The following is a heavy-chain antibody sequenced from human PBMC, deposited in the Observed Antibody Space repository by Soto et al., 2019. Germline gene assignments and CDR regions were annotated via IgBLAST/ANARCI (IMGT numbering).Heavy chain of an antibody. D-gene: IGHD2-15*01. CDR3: AKICTSDCHMNPLDI. CDR2: ISYDGSNK. V-gene: IGHV3-30*18. J-gene: IGHJ3*02. Sequence: GGSLRLSCAASGFTFSSYGMHWVRQAPGKGLEWVAVISYDGSNKYYADSVKGRFTISRDNSKNTLYLQMNSLRAEDTAVYYCAKICTSDCHMNPLDIWGQGTMVTVSS. CDR1: GFTFSSYG.